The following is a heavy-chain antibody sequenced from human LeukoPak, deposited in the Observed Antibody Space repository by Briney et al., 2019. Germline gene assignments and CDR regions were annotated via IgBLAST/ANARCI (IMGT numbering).Heavy chain of an antibody. CDR2: IWPDGSNK. Sequence: GRSLRLSCAASGFTFSNYGLHWVRQAPGKGLEWAAVIWPDGSNKYYAGSVKGRFTISRDDSKNTLYLQMNSLRAEDTAVYYCARGGGYSYGPFDYWGQGTLVTVSS. D-gene: IGHD5-18*01. CDR3: ARGGGYSYGPFDY. CDR1: GFTFSNYG. J-gene: IGHJ4*02. V-gene: IGHV3-33*01.